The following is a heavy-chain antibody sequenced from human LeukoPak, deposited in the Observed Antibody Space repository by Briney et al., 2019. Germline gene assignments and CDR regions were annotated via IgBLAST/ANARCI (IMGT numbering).Heavy chain of an antibody. D-gene: IGHD3-10*01. V-gene: IGHV4-34*01. CDR1: GGSFSGYY. CDR2: INHSGST. Sequence: PSETLSLTCAVYGGSFSGYYWSWIRQPPGKGLEWIGEINHSGSTNYNPSLKGRVTISVDTSKNQFSLKLSSVTAADTAVYYCARLIRAFDIWGQGTMVTVSS. CDR3: ARLIRAFDI. J-gene: IGHJ3*02.